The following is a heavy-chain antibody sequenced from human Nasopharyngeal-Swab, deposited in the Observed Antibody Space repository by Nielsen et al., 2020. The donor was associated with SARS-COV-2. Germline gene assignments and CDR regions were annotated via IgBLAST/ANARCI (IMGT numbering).Heavy chain of an antibody. V-gene: IGHV1-3*01. CDR2: INAGNGNT. D-gene: IGHD6-13*01. Sequence: ASMKVSCKASGYTFNTYAMHWMRQAPGQRLEWMGWINAGNGNTEYSQKFQGRVTITRDTSASTAYMELSSLRSEDTAVYYCARGIGGIAAPFFDYWSREPWSPSPQ. J-gene: IGHJ4*02. CDR3: ARGIGGIAAPFFDY. CDR1: GYTFNTYA.